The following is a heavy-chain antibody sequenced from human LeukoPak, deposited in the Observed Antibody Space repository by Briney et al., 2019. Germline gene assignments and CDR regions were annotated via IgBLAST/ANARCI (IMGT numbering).Heavy chain of an antibody. CDR3: ARGPLRFLEYYFDY. J-gene: IGHJ4*02. D-gene: IGHD3-3*01. V-gene: IGHV4-59*01. CDR1: GVSISSYY. CDR2: IYYSGST. Sequence: SETLSLTCTVSGVSISSYYWSWIRQPPGKGLEWIGYIYYSGSTNYNPSLKSRVTISVDTSKNQFSLNLRSVTAADTAVYYCARGPLRFLEYYFDYWGQGTLVTVSS.